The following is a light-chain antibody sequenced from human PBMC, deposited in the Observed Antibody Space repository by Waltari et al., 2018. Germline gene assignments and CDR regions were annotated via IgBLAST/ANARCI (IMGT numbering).Light chain of an antibody. CDR2: WAS. CDR3: QQYYSTCT. CDR1: QSVLYRSTNKNF. J-gene: IGKJ5*01. Sequence: DIVLTQSPELLAVSRGETATISCKSSQSVLYRSTNKNFLAWYQQKPGQSPKLLIYWASTRASAVPDRFSGSGSGSDFTLTISNLQAEDVALYFCQQYYSTCTFGQGTRLEIK. V-gene: IGKV4-1*01.